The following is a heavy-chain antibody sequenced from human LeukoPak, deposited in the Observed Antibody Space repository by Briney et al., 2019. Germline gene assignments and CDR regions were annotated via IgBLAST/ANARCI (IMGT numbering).Heavy chain of an antibody. J-gene: IGHJ4*02. CDR2: ISSSSSYI. CDR3: ATAGPDYGDYFDY. V-gene: IGHV3-21*01. D-gene: IGHD4-17*01. CDR1: GFTFSSYS. Sequence: GGSLRLSRAASGFTFSSYSMNSVRQAPGKGLEWVSSISSSSSYIYYADSVKGRFTISRDNAKNSLYLQMNSLRAEDTAVYYCATAGPDYGDYFDYWGQGTLVTVSS.